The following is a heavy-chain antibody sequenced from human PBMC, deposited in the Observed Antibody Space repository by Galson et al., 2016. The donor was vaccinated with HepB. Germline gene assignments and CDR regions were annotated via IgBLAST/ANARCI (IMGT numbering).Heavy chain of an antibody. CDR3: AKDRGVDPDYSFDY. Sequence: SLRLSCAASGFTFSSYAMSWVRQAPGKGLEWVSAISGSGTTTYYADSVKGRFTISRDIPKNTLYLQMNSLRAEDTALYYCAKDRGVDPDYSFDYWGQGTLVSVSS. V-gene: IGHV3-23*01. J-gene: IGHJ4*02. CDR2: ISGSGTTT. CDR1: GFTFSSYA.